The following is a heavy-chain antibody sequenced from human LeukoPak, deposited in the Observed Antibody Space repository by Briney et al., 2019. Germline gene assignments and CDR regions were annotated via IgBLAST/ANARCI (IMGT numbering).Heavy chain of an antibody. CDR3: ARFGMAMVRGVDDAFDI. J-gene: IGHJ3*02. CDR2: INHSGST. D-gene: IGHD3-10*01. Sequence: SETLSLTCAVYGGSFSGYYWSWIRQPPGKGLEWIGEINHSGSTNYNPSLKSRVTISVDTSKNQFSLKLSSVTAADTAVYYCARFGMAMVRGVDDAFDIWGQGTMVTVSS. V-gene: IGHV4-34*01. CDR1: GGSFSGYY.